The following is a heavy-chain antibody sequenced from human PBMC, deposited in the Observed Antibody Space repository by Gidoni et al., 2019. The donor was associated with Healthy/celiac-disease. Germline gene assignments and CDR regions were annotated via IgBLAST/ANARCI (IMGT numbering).Heavy chain of an antibody. CDR3: AKDGADIVVVVAEPIYYYMDV. J-gene: IGHJ6*03. CDR2: ISGSGDST. D-gene: IGHD2-15*01. CDR1: EFTFSSYV. V-gene: IGHV3-23*01. Sequence: EEQLLESGGGLVQPGGSLRLSCAASEFTFSSYVMSWVRQAPGKGLEWVSAISGSGDSTYYADSVKGRFTISRDNSKNTLYLQMNSLRAEDTAVYYCAKDGADIVVVVAEPIYYYMDVWGKGTTVTVSS.